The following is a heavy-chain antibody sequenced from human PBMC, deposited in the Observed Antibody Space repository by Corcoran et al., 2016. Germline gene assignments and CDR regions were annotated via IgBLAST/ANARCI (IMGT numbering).Heavy chain of an antibody. V-gene: IGHV4-34*01. CDR3: ARGSDAFGGARDN. CDR2: INHSGST. D-gene: IGHD3-16*01. CDR1: GGSFSGYY. J-gene: IGHJ4*02. Sequence: QVQLQQWGAGLLKPSETLSLTCAVYGGSFSGYYWSWIRQPPGKGLEWIGEINHSGSTNYNPSLKSRVTISVDPSKNQFSLKLSSVTAADTAVYYWARGSDAFGGARDNWGQGTLVTVSS.